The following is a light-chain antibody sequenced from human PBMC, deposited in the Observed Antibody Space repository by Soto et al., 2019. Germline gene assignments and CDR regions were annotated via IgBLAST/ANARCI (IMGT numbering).Light chain of an antibody. CDR3: CSYAGSFTLV. Sequence: QSALTQPRSVSGSPGQSVTISCTGTTGDVGGYNFVSWYQLHPGKAPKLMIYDANKRPSGVPDRFSASKSGNTASLTISGLQAEDEADYYCCSYAGSFTLVFGGGTKLTV. V-gene: IGLV2-11*01. J-gene: IGLJ3*02. CDR2: DAN. CDR1: TGDVGGYNF.